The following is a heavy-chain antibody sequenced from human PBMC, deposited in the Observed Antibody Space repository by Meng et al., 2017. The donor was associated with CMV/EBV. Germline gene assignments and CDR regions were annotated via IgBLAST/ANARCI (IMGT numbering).Heavy chain of an antibody. CDR3: ARTGVFSRGKVAWFDP. Sequence: GGPLRLSCAPCGFPFSSFDMHWARQATGKGLEWVSAIGTAGDTYYPASVKGQFTISRENAKNSLYLQMNSLRAGDTAVYYCARTGVFSRGKVAWFDPWGQGTLVTVSS. D-gene: IGHD1-14*01. V-gene: IGHV3-13*03. CDR1: GFPFSSFD. J-gene: IGHJ5*02. CDR2: IGTAGDT.